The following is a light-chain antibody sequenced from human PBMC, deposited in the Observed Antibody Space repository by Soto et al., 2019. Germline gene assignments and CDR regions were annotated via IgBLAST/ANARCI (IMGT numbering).Light chain of an antibody. CDR3: QQYNSYSPLT. Sequence: IQMTQSPPTLSVFVGGRLTITCRASQSISSWLAWYQQKPGKAPKLLIYKASSLESGVPSRFSGSGSGTEFTLTISSLQPDDFATYYCQQYNSYSPLTFGGGNTV. V-gene: IGKV1-5*03. J-gene: IGKJ4*01. CDR1: QSISSW. CDR2: KAS.